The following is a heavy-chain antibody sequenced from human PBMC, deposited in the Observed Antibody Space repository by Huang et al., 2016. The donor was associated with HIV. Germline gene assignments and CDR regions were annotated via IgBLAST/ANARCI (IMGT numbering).Heavy chain of an antibody. CDR3: ARAARGDGYQGAFDV. J-gene: IGHJ3*01. D-gene: IGHD2-2*03. CDR2: IPPCSGQI. V-gene: IGHV1-3*01. Sequence: QLVQSGAEVKRPGASVKISCRASGYPFTTYAIHWLRRAPGQSLQWMGWIPPCSGQIPFWQCVQGRMTISRDTSSNTCYMELSNISPGDTATYYCARAARGDGYQGAFDVWGQGTVVTASS. CDR1: GYPFTTYA.